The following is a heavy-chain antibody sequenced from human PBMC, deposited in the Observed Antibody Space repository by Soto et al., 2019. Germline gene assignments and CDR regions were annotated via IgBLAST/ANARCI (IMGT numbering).Heavy chain of an antibody. CDR2: IIPILGIA. CDR3: ERARGAGLFRYYFDY. V-gene: IGHV1-69*02. Sequence: QVQLVQSGAEVKKPGSSVNVSCKASGGTFSSYTISWVRQAPGQGLEWMGRIIPILGIANYAQKFQGRVTITADKPTSTAYMELSSLRSEDTAVYYCERARGAGLFRYYFDYWGQGTLVTVSS. D-gene: IGHD6-19*01. CDR1: GGTFSSYT. J-gene: IGHJ4*02.